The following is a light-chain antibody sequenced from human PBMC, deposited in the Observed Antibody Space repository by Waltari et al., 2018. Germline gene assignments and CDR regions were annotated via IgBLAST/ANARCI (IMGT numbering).Light chain of an antibody. CDR2: GSS. Sequence: QSVLTQPPSVSGAPGQRVTISCTGSGSNIGAGYDVHWYQHLPRAAPKLLIYGSSSRPLGVPDRFFGSTSGTSASLAITGLQAEDEGDYYCQSFDIRLSGGVVFGGGTKVTVL. J-gene: IGLJ3*02. CDR1: GSNIGAGYD. CDR3: QSFDIRLSGGVV. V-gene: IGLV1-40*01.